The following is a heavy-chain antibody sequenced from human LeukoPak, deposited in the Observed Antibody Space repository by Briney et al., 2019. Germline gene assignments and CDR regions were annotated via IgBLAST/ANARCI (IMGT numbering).Heavy chain of an antibody. Sequence: RGSLRLSCAASGFTFSRHWMGWVRQAPGKGPEWVASIKQDGSQYYVDSVKGRFIISRDNAKNSLYLQMNSLRAEDTAVYSCARGPDYGDRLDFFDYWGQGTLDSVSS. CDR3: ARGPDYGDRLDFFDY. CDR2: IKQDGSQ. V-gene: IGHV3-7*01. CDR1: GFTFSRHW. D-gene: IGHD4-17*01. J-gene: IGHJ4*02.